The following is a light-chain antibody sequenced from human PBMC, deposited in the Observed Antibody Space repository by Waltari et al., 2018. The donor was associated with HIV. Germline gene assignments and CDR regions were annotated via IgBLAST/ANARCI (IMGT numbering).Light chain of an antibody. Sequence: SAMTQPASVSGSPGQSTTISCTGTSSDVGGYNYVSWYQQHPDKAPQLMFYDVSMRPSAVSNRFSCSDAGNPASLTISGLHAEDEADYYSSSYTSSSTLNWVFGGGTKLTVL. J-gene: IGLJ3*02. V-gene: IGLV2-14*03. CDR2: DVS. CDR3: SSYTSSSTLNWV. CDR1: SSDVGGYNY.